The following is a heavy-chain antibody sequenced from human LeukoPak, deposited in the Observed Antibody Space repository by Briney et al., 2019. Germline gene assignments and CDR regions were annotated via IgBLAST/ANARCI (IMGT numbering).Heavy chain of an antibody. CDR1: GGSISSGGYY. CDR3: ARDLSRIAAAVSPLEYYYYYGMDV. D-gene: IGHD6-13*01. Sequence: SETLSLTCTVSGGSISSGGYYWSWIRQHPGKGLEWIGYIYYSGSTYYNPSLKSRVTISVDTSKNQFSLKLSSVTAADTAVYYCARDLSRIAAAVSPLEYYYYYGMDVWGQGTTVTVSS. V-gene: IGHV4-31*03. J-gene: IGHJ6*02. CDR2: IYYSGST.